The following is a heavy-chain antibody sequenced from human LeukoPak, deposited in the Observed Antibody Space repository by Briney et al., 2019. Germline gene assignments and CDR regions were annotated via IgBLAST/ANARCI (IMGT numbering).Heavy chain of an antibody. J-gene: IGHJ4*02. CDR3: ARDKPNGDSYFPF. D-gene: IGHD4-17*01. V-gene: IGHV3-7*01. CDR1: GFTFSSYW. Sequence: PGGSLRLSCAASGFTFSSYWMSWVRQAPGKGLEWVANIKQDGSRSDYVDSVKGRFTISRDNGKNSVYLQMNSLRAEDTAVYFCARDKPNGDSYFPFWGQGTPVTVSS. CDR2: IKQDGSRS.